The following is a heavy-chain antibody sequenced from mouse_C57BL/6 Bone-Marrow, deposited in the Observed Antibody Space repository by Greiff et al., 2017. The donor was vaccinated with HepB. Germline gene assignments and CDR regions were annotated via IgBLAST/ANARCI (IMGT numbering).Heavy chain of an antibody. Sequence: QVQLKQSGAELVKPGASVKISCKASGYAFSSYWMNWVKQRPGKGLEWIGQIYPGDGDTNYNGKFKGKATLTADKSSSTAYMQLSSLTSEDSAVYFCASVYYDYNWYFDVWGTGTTVTVSS. CDR1: GYAFSSYW. V-gene: IGHV1-80*01. D-gene: IGHD2-4*01. J-gene: IGHJ1*03. CDR2: IYPGDGDT. CDR3: ASVYYDYNWYFDV.